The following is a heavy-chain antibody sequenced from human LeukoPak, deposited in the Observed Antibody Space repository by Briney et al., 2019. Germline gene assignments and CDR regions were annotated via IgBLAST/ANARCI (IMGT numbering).Heavy chain of an antibody. D-gene: IGHD3-10*01. V-gene: IGHV1-8*02. Sequence: ASVKVSCKASGGTFSSYAISWVRQAPGQGLEWMGWMNPNSGYTGSAQRFQGRIAMTRNTSISTAYMELTSLRFEDTAVYFCVRDGVLGVSFDIWGQGTTVTVSS. CDR2: MNPNSGYT. CDR1: GGTFSSYA. CDR3: VRDGVLGVSFDI. J-gene: IGHJ3*02.